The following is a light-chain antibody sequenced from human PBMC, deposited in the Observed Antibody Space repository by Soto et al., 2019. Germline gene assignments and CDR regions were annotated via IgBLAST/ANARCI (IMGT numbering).Light chain of an antibody. J-gene: IGLJ1*01. CDR2: DDN. Sequence: QSVMTQPPSVSAAPGQKVTISCSGSSSNIVGNSVSWYQQLPGTAPKLLIYDDNKRPSGIPVRYSGSKSGTSATLGITGFQTEDKADYYCGSWDSSLSAYVFRPGTKLTVL. CDR1: SSNIVGNS. CDR3: GSWDSSLSAYV. V-gene: IGLV1-51*01.